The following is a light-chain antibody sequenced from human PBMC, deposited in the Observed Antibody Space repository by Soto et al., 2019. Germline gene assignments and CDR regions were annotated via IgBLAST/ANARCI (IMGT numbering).Light chain of an antibody. V-gene: IGKV1-27*01. CDR3: QKYDSAPQT. J-gene: IGKJ1*01. CDR1: QGINNY. CDR2: TAS. Sequence: DIQMTQSPSSLSASVGDRVTITCRASQGINNYLAWYQQKPGKVPKLLIYTASTLHSGVPSRFSGCGSGTDFTLTISSLQPEDVATYYCQKYDSAPQTFGQGTKVEIK.